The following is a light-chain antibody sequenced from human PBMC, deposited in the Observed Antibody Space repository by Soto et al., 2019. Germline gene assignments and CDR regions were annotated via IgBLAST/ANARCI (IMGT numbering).Light chain of an antibody. CDR1: SSDIGGYNY. CDR3: SSYAGSNNLGV. Sequence: QSALTQPPSASGSPGQSVTISCTGTSSDIGGYNYVSWYQHHPGKAPKVMIYEVSKRPSGVPDRCSGSKSGNTASLTVSGLQPEDEADYYCSSYAGSNNLGVFGGGTKLTVL. J-gene: IGLJ3*02. CDR2: EVS. V-gene: IGLV2-8*01.